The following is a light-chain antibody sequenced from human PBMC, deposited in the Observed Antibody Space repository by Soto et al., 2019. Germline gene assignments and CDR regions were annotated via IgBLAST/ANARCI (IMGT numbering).Light chain of an antibody. V-gene: IGLV2-23*01. CDR3: CSYTGGSTAYV. Sequence: QSALTQPASVSGSPGQSITVSCTGSSNDVGNYNLVSWHQQSPGKASKLLIYEDSKRPSGVSNRFSGSKSGDTASLTISGLQTEDEADYYCCSYTGGSTAYVFGTGTKVTVL. CDR1: SNDVGNYNL. CDR2: EDS. J-gene: IGLJ1*01.